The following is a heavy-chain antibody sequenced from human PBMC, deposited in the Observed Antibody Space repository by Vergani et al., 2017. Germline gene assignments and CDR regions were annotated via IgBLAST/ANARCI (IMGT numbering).Heavy chain of an antibody. CDR3: AKVFEQDIAAAGPFDY. CDR1: GFTFSSYA. J-gene: IGHJ4*02. V-gene: IGHV3-23*01. D-gene: IGHD6-13*01. Sequence: EVQLLESGGGLVQPGGSLRLSCAASGFTFSSYAMSWVRQAPGKGLEWVSAISGSGGSTYYADSVKGRFTISRDNSKNTLYLLMNSLRAEDTAVYYCAKVFEQDIAAAGPFDYWGQGTLVTVSS. CDR2: ISGSGGST.